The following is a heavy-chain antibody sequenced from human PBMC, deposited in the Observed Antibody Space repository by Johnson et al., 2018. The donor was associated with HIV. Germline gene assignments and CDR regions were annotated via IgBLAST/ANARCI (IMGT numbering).Heavy chain of an antibody. CDR3: ARACRDGYTCDVFDI. CDR2: LFSGDTT. J-gene: IGHJ3*02. D-gene: IGHD5-24*01. Sequence: VQLVESGGGLVQPGGSLRLSCAASGFTVRSNYMSWVRQAPGRGLEWVSVLFSGDTTYYADSVNGRFTISRDNSKNTLYLQMNSLRAEDTAVYYCARACRDGYTCDVFDIWGQGTLVTVSS. CDR1: GFTVRSNY. V-gene: IGHV3-66*01.